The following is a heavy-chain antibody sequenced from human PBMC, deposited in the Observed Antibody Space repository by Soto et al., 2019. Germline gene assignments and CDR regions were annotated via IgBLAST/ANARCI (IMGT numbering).Heavy chain of an antibody. J-gene: IGHJ6*02. V-gene: IGHV4-31*03. D-gene: IGHD3-3*01. CDR2: IDYSGST. CDR3: AGGGENYDFCSGGYGMDV. CDR1: GGSISSGGYY. Sequence: QVQLQESGPGLVKPSQTLSLTCTVSGGSISSGGYYWIWIRKHPGKGLEWIGYIDYSGSTYYNPARKNRVTISVDTSKNQFSLKMSSVTAADTAGYDCAGGGENYDFCSGGYGMDVWGQGTTVTVSS.